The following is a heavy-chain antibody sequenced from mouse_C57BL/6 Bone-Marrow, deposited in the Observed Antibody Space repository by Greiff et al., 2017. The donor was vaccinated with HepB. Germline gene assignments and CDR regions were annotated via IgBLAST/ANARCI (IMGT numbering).Heavy chain of an antibody. CDR2: IYPGSGNT. CDR1: GYTFTDYY. V-gene: IGHV1-76*01. J-gene: IGHJ1*03. CDR3: AREITTVVEGYIDV. Sequence: VQLQQSGAELVRPGASVKLSCKASGYTFTDYYINWVKQRPGQGLEWIARIYPGSGNTYYNEKFKGKATLTAEKSTSTAFMQLSSLTSEDSAVYFCAREITTVVEGYIDVWGTGTTVTVSS. D-gene: IGHD1-1*01.